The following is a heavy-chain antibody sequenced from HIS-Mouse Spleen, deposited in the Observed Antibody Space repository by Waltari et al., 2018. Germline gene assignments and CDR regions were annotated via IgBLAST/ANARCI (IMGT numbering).Heavy chain of an antibody. J-gene: IGHJ4*02. D-gene: IGHD6-19*01. Sequence: QVQLVESGGGVVQPGRSLRLSCAASGFTFSSYGMHWVRQAPGKGLEWVAVISYDGSNKYYADSVKGRFTISRDNSKNTLYLQRNSLRAEDTAVYYCAKASSGWLDYWGQGTLVTVSS. CDR2: ISYDGSNK. CDR3: AKASSGWLDY. CDR1: GFTFSSYG. V-gene: IGHV3-30*18.